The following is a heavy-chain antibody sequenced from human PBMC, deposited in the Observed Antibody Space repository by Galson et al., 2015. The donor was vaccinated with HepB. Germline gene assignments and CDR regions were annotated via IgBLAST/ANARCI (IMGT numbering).Heavy chain of an antibody. CDR1: GFTFSDYY. J-gene: IGHJ2*01. Sequence: SLRLSCAASGFTFSDYYMSWIRQAPGKGLEWVSYISSSSSYTNYADSVKGRFTISRDNAKNSLYLQMNSLRAEDTAVYYCARCQYSSSWYGLWYFDLWGRGTLVTVSS. V-gene: IGHV3-11*06. D-gene: IGHD6-13*01. CDR2: ISSSSSYT. CDR3: ARCQYSSSWYGLWYFDL.